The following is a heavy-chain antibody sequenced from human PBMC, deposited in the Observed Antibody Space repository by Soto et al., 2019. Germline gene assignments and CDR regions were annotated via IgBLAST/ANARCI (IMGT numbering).Heavy chain of an antibody. CDR3: AKSWSTVTSYYYYGMDV. Sequence: QVQLVESGGGVVKPGRSLRLSCAASGFIFSSYGMHWVRLAPGKGLEWVAFISYDGSSKYYADSVKGRFTISRDNSKNTLYLQMDSLRAEDTALFYCAKSWSTVTSYYYYGMDVWGQGTTVTVSS. CDR2: ISYDGSSK. D-gene: IGHD4-4*01. J-gene: IGHJ6*02. CDR1: GFIFSSYG. V-gene: IGHV3-30*18.